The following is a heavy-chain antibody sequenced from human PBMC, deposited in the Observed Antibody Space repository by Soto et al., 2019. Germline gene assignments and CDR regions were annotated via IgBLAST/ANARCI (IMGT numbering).Heavy chain of an antibody. CDR1: EYTFISYD. Sequence: ASVKVSCKASEYTFISYDINWVRQAPGQGLEWMGWMNPKSDKAGYAQKFQGRVTMTRDTSMTTAYLELSGLTSDDTAVYYCARGPTATTNYYMDVWGKGTPVTV. D-gene: IGHD1-1*01. CDR2: MNPKSDKA. CDR3: ARGPTATTNYYMDV. J-gene: IGHJ6*03. V-gene: IGHV1-8*01.